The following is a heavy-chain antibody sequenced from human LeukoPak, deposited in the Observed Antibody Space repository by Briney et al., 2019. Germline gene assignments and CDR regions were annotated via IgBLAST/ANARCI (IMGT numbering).Heavy chain of an antibody. CDR3: ARDLGEGIYYYDSSGYYLA. J-gene: IGHJ5*02. CDR1: GGTFSSYA. CDR2: IIPIFGTA. D-gene: IGHD3-22*01. Sequence: SVKVSCKASGGTFSSYAISWVRQAPGQGLEWMGRIIPIFGTANYAQKFQGRVTMTTDTSTSTAYMELRSLRSDDTAVYYCARDLGEGIYYYDSSGYYLAWGQGTLVTVSS. V-gene: IGHV1-69*05.